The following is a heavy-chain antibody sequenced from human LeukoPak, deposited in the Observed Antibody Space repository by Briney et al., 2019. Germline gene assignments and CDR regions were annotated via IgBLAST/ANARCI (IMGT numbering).Heavy chain of an antibody. D-gene: IGHD1-26*01. V-gene: IGHV3-21*01. J-gene: IGHJ4*02. CDR3: ARDMVGATTPFDY. CDR2: ISSSSSYI. Sequence: GGSLRLSCAASGFTFSSYSMNWVRQAPGKGLEWVSSISSSSSYIYYADSAKGRFTISRDNAKNSLYLQMNSLRAEDTAVYYCARDMVGATTPFDYWGQGTLVTVSS. CDR1: GFTFSSYS.